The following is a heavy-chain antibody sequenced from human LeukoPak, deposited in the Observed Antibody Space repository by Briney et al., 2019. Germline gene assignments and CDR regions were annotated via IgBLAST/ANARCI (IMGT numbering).Heavy chain of an antibody. Sequence: SETLSLTCVVSGGSLSTHHWSWIRQSPGRGLEWIGYISDSGSTNYNPSLKSRVTISVDTSKNQFSLMLSSVTAADTAVYYCARGYDSSAYYPFNYWGQGTLVTVSP. CDR3: ARGYDSSAYYPFNY. D-gene: IGHD3-22*01. V-gene: IGHV4-59*11. CDR2: ISDSGST. CDR1: GGSLSTHH. J-gene: IGHJ4*02.